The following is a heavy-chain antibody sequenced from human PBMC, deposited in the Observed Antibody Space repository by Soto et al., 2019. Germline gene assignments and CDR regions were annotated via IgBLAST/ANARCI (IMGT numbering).Heavy chain of an antibody. CDR1: GGSISSDYW. CDR3: ARGATVGGGPIIIVYYFEY. J-gene: IGHJ4*02. V-gene: IGHV4-4*02. Sequence: SETLSLTCAVSGGSISSDYWWIWVRQAPGXGLEWIGEIYHTGGTNSNPSLESRVTISVDKSKNQFSLKLNSLTAADTAVYYSARGATVGGGPIIIVYYFEYVRRGTLVTASS. CDR2: IYHTGGT. D-gene: IGHD1-26*01.